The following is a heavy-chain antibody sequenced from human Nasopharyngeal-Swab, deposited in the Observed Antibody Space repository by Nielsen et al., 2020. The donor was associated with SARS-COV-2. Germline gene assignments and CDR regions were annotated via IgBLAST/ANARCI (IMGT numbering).Heavy chain of an antibody. Sequence: GESLKISCSASGFNFTSYAIHRVRQPPGKGLEWVAVVSYDGTNTFYADSVKGRFAISRDNSKSTVSLQMNSLRSEDTAVYYCAKDRGGRSLDSWGQGTLVTVSS. CDR3: AKDRGGRSLDS. CDR1: GFNFTSYA. D-gene: IGHD3-16*01. V-gene: IGHV3-30-3*02. CDR2: VSYDGTNT. J-gene: IGHJ4*02.